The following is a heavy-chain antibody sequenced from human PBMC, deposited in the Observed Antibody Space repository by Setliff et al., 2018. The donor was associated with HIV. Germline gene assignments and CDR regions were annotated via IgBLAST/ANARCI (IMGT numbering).Heavy chain of an antibody. CDR1: GGSISTYY. D-gene: IGHD3-9*01. Sequence: SETLSLTCTVSGGSISTYYWSWIRQPPGKGLEWIGYIYTSGSTNYNPSLKTRVTISIDTSKKQVSLKLSSVTAADTAVYYCAREKGRYFDWSHTRDAFDIWGQGTMVTVSS. CDR3: AREKGRYFDWSHTRDAFDI. J-gene: IGHJ3*02. V-gene: IGHV4-4*09. CDR2: IYTSGST.